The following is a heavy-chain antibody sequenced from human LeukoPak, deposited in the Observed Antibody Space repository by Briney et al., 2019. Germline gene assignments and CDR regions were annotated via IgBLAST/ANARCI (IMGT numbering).Heavy chain of an antibody. CDR3: ARDMRDGYLYYFDY. CDR2: IYTSGST. Sequence: SETLSLTCTVSGGSISSYYWSWIRQPAGKGLEWIGRIYTSGSTNYNPSLKSRVTMSVDTSKNQFSLKLSFVTAADTAVYYCARDMRDGYLYYFDYWGQGTLVTVSS. J-gene: IGHJ4*02. V-gene: IGHV4-4*07. CDR1: GGSISSYY. D-gene: IGHD5-24*01.